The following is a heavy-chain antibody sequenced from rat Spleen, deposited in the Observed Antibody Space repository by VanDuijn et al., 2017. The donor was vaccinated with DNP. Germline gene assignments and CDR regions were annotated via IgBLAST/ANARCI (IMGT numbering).Heavy chain of an antibody. CDR3: AYYHDGYH. CDR1: GFTFSNYG. D-gene: IGHD1-12*03. CDR2: ISSSGGTI. V-gene: IGHV5-19*01. Sequence: EVQLVESGGGLVQPGRSLKLSCAASGFTFSNYGFHWIRQAPTKGLEWVASISSSGGTIYYRDSVKGRFTVSRDNAKNTLYLQMDSLRSEDTATYYCAYYHDGYHWGQGVMVTVSS. J-gene: IGHJ2*01.